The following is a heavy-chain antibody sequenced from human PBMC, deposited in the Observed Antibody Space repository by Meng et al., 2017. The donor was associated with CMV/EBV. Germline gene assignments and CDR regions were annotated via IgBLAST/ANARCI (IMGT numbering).Heavy chain of an antibody. CDR3: ARAKMNGNVIDAFDI. CDR1: GFTFSSYA. D-gene: IGHD1-1*01. J-gene: IGHJ3*02. Sequence: GESLKISCAASGFTFSSYAMHWVRQAPGKGLEWVAVISYDGSNKYYADSVKGRFTISRDNSKNTLYLQMNSLRAEDTAVYYCARAKMNGNVIDAFDIWGQGTMVTVSS. V-gene: IGHV3-30-3*01. CDR2: ISYDGSNK.